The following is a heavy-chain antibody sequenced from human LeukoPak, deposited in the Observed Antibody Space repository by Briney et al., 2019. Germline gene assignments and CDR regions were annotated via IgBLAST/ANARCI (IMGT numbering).Heavy chain of an antibody. J-gene: IGHJ4*02. Sequence: PGGSLRLSCAASGLTFRSYGMHWVRQAPRKGLEWVAFIRYDGSNKYYADSVKGRFTISRDNSKNTLYLQMNSLIAEDTSVYYCTNSFDYDRSGYLDYWGQGTLVTVSS. CDR1: GLTFRSYG. CDR3: TNSFDYDRSGYLDY. CDR2: IRYDGSNK. D-gene: IGHD3-22*01. V-gene: IGHV3-30*02.